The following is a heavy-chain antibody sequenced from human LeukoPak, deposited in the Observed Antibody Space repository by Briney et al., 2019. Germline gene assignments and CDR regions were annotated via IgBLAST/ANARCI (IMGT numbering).Heavy chain of an antibody. D-gene: IGHD5-24*01. CDR1: GYSISSGYY. J-gene: IGHJ4*02. CDR3: ARDRGTTGYNYFDY. Sequence: NSSETLSLTCSVSGYSISSGYYWGWIRQPPGKGLEWIGIIYHSGNKYYNPSLKSRVTISVDTSKNQFSLKLSSVAAADTAVYYCARDRGTTGYNYFDYWGQGTLVTVSS. CDR2: IYHSGNK. V-gene: IGHV4-38-2*02.